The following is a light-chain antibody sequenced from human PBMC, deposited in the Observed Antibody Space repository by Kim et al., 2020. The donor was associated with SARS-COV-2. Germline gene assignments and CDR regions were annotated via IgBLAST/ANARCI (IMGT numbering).Light chain of an antibody. CDR3: SSWDDSLGGV. J-gene: IGLJ3*02. V-gene: IGLV1-47*02. CDR1: RSNIGDNY. CDR2: TND. Sequence: ELTQPPSASGTPGQSVTISCSGSRSNIGDNYVYWYQQRPGTAPKLLIYTNDQRPSGVPDRFSGSKSGTSASLAISGLRSEDEADYFCSSWDDSLGGVF.